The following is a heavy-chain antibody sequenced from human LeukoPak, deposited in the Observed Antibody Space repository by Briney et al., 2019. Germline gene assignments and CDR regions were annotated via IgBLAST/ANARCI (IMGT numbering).Heavy chain of an antibody. CDR3: ASGDYGNWFDP. J-gene: IGHJ5*02. CDR2: ISGSGGST. D-gene: IGHD4/OR15-4a*01. Sequence: PWGSLRLSCAASEFTFSRYAMSWVRQAPGKGLEWVSAISGSGGSTYYADSVKGRFTISRDNSKNMLYLQMNSLRAEDTAVYYCASGDYGNWFDPWGQGTLVTVSS. V-gene: IGHV3-23*01. CDR1: EFTFSRYA.